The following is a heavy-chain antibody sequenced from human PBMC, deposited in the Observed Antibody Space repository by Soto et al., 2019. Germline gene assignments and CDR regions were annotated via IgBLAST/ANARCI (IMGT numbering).Heavy chain of an antibody. CDR1: GGTFSSYA. D-gene: IGHD5-12*01. J-gene: IGHJ4*02. CDR3: ARGYGVGYDLGFDY. CDR2: IIPIFGTA. V-gene: IGHV1-69*13. Sequence: SVKVSCKASGGTFSSYAISWVRQAPGQGLEWMGGIIPIFGTANYAQKFQGRVTITADESTSTAYMELSSLRSEDTAVYYCARGYGVGYDLGFDYWGQGALVTVYS.